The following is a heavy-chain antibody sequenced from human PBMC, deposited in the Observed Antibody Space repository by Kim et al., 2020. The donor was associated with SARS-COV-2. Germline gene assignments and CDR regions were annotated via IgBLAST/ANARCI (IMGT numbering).Heavy chain of an antibody. CDR1: GGSISSSNW. Sequence: SETLSLTCAVSGGSISSSNWWSWVRQPPGKGLEWIGEIYHSGSTNYNPSLKSRVTISVDKSKNQFSLKLSSVTAADTAVYYCANRPGIAAAGTGDDYFDYWGQGTLVTVSS. CDR3: ANRPGIAAAGTGDDYFDY. D-gene: IGHD6-13*01. J-gene: IGHJ4*02. CDR2: IYHSGST. V-gene: IGHV4-4*02.